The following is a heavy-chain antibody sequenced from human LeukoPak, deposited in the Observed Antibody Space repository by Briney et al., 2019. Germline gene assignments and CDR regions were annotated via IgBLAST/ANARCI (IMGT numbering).Heavy chain of an antibody. Sequence: GGSRRLSWAVAGFTFNRKWMGWVRQAPGGVLGWVGNIKQCGSEKYYEDSVKGRFTVSRDNAKNSLYLHMNSLRTEDPAVYYCASETDLDYGNAFHIWRQGTMLTVSS. J-gene: IGHJ3*02. CDR3: ASETDLDYGNAFHI. CDR1: GFTFNRKW. V-gene: IGHV3-7*01. CDR2: IKQCGSEK. D-gene: IGHD4-17*01.